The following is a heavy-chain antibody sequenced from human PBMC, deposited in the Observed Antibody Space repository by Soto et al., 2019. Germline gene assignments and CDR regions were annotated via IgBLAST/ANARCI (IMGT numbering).Heavy chain of an antibody. D-gene: IGHD7-27*01. CDR2: LIPLFGTT. Sequence: QVQLVQSGAEVKKPGSSVKVSCEASGGTFSGHAISWVRQAPGQGPEWMGGLIPLFGTTQHAQNFQNRLTITADKSTSTAYMALTSRPFEDTAIYYCARGPNWGYRFDSWGQGTLVTVSS. J-gene: IGHJ4*02. V-gene: IGHV1-69*06. CDR1: GGTFSGHA. CDR3: ARGPNWGYRFDS.